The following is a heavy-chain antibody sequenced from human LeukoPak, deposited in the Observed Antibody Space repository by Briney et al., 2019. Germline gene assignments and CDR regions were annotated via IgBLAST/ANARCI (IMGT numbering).Heavy chain of an antibody. V-gene: IGHV4-59*01. CDR1: GGSISSYY. CDR3: ARGDRLSYYFDY. J-gene: IGHJ4*02. CDR2: IYYSGST. Sequence: SETLSLTCTVSGGSISSYYWSWIRQPPGKGLEWIGYIYYSGSTNYNPSLKSRVTISVDTSKNQFSLKLSSVTAADTAVYYCARGDRLSYYFDYWGQGTLVTVSS.